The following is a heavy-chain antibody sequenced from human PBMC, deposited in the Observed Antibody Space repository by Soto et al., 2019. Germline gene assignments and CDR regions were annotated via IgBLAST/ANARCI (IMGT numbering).Heavy chain of an antibody. CDR3: ARRERAAGTDWWFDP. CDR1: RFAVRSTIFH. J-gene: IGHJ5*02. D-gene: IGHD6-13*01. CDR2: IYYSGST. V-gene: IGHV4-39*01. Sequence: SETQYLTSAFHRFAVRSTIFHWGSIRQPPGKGLEWIGSIYYSGSTYYSPSLKSRVTISVDTSKNQFSLKLSSVTAADTAVYYCARRERAAGTDWWFDPWGQGTLVS.